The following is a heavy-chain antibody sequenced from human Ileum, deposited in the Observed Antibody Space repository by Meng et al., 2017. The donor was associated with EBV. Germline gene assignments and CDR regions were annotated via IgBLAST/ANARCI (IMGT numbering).Heavy chain of an antibody. V-gene: IGHV4-34*01. J-gene: IGHJ4*02. Sequence: QVQLQQGGAGLVKSSETLSLTGAVYGGSFSGYYWTWIRQAPGRGLEWIGESNYAGSTNYNPSLKSRVTISVDTSKKQFSLNLTSVTAADTAVYYCARVMRRVNYNSGWYAKFWGQGNLVTVSS. CDR2: SNYAGST. CDR3: ARVMRRVNYNSGWYAKF. D-gene: IGHD6-19*01. CDR1: GGSFSGYY.